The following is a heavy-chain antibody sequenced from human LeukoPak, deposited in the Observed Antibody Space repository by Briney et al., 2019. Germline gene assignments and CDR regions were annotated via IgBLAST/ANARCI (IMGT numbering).Heavy chain of an antibody. CDR1: GFTFSSYS. Sequence: GGSLRLSCAASGFTFSSYSMNWVRPAPGKGLEWVSSISSSSSYIYYADSVKGRFTISRDNAKNSLYPQMNSLRAEDTAVYYCARYSGSYYSLNYYYGMDVWGQGTTVTVSS. J-gene: IGHJ6*02. CDR3: ARYSGSYYSLNYYYGMDV. V-gene: IGHV3-21*01. D-gene: IGHD1-26*01. CDR2: ISSSSSYI.